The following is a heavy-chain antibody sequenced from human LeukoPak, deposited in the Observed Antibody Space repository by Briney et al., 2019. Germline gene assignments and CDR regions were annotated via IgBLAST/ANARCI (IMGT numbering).Heavy chain of an antibody. CDR1: GGSISSYY. V-gene: IGHV4-4*07. CDR3: ARVSADYYDSSGYKELIFDY. CDR2: IYTSGST. J-gene: IGHJ4*02. Sequence: KPSEPLSLTCTVSGGSISSYYWSWIRQPAGKGLEWIGRIYTSGSTNYNPSLKRRVTMSVDTSENQFSLKLSSVTAADTAVYYCARVSADYYDSSGYKELIFDYWGQGTLVTVSS. D-gene: IGHD3-22*01.